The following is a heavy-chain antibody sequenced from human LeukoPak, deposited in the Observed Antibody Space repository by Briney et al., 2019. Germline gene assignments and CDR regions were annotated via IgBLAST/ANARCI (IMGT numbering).Heavy chain of an antibody. J-gene: IGHJ4*02. D-gene: IGHD2/OR15-2a*01. Sequence: GGSLRPSCTTSGFNFGDYSMTWSRQAPGKGLEWVSFIRSKAAGGATDYAAPVKGRFTLSRDDSKSIAYLQMNSLKTEDTAVYYCTRDRIMTDYWGQGTLVTVSS. V-gene: IGHV3-49*03. CDR1: GFNFGDYS. CDR3: TRDRIMTDY. CDR2: IRSKAAGGAT.